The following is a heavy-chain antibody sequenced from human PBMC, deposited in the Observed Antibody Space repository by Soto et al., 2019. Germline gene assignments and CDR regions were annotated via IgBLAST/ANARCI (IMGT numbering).Heavy chain of an antibody. CDR2: IWYDGSNK. CDR3: ARRADGFDY. CDR1: GLTFSSYG. V-gene: IGHV3-33*01. Sequence: QVQLVESGGGVVQPGRSLRLSCTVSGLTFSSYGMHWVRQAPGKGLEWVAVIWYDGSNKNYADSVKGRFTISRDNSKNTLELQMNSLRVEETAVYYCARRADGFDYWGQGTVVTVSS. J-gene: IGHJ4*02.